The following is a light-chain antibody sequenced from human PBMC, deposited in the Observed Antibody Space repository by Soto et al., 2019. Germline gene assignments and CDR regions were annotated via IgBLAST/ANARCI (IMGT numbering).Light chain of an antibody. Sequence: SYELTQPPSVSVAPGKTARITCGGNNIGIKSVHWYQQQPGQAPVLVVYYDGDRPSGSLERFSGSNSGDTATLTSSRVEAGDEADYYCQVWDSSSDHDLCGTGTKLNVL. J-gene: IGLJ1*01. V-gene: IGLV3-21*04. CDR3: QVWDSSSDHDL. CDR2: YDG. CDR1: NIGIKS.